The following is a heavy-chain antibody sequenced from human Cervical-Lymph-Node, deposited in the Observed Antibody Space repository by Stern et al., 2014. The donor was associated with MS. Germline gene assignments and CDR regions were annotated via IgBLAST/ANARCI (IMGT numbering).Heavy chain of an antibody. V-gene: IGHV4-59*01. CDR3: ASSYSNYVLGY. Sequence: QLQLQESGPGLVKPSETLSLTCTVSGGSISSYYWSWIRQPPGKGLEWIGYIYYSGSTNYNPSLKSRVTISVDTSKNQFSLKLSSVTAADTAVYYCASSYSNYVLGYWGQGTLVTVSS. J-gene: IGHJ4*02. CDR1: GGSISSYY. D-gene: IGHD4-11*01. CDR2: IYYSGST.